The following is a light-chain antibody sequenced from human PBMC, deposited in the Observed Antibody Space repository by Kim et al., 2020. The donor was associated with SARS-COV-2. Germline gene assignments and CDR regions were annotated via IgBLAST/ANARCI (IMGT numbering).Light chain of an antibody. Sequence: VPISCTGSSGSMASNYVQWYQQRPGSAPTTVIYEYNQRPSGVPDRFSGSIDSASNSASLTISGLKTEDEADYYCQSYDSSNQGVFGGGTQLTVL. CDR2: EYN. CDR3: QSYDSSNQGV. J-gene: IGLJ3*02. CDR1: SGSMASNY. V-gene: IGLV6-57*02.